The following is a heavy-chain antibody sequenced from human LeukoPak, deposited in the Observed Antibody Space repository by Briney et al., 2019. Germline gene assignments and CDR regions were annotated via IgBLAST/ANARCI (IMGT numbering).Heavy chain of an antibody. CDR1: GGSISSYY. CDR2: IYYSGST. V-gene: IGHV4-59*01. J-gene: IGHJ3*02. D-gene: IGHD2-2*02. Sequence: SETLSLTCTVSGGSISSYYWSWIRQPPGKGLEWIGYIYYSGSTNYNPSLKSRVTISVDTSKNQFSLKLSSVTAADTAVYYCARDGGYCSSTSCYSYAFDIWGQGTMVTVSS. CDR3: ARDGGYCSSTSCYSYAFDI.